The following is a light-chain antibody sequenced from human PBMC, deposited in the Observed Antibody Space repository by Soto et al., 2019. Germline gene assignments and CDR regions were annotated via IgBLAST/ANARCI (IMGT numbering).Light chain of an antibody. V-gene: IGKV3-15*01. CDR3: QQYNDWPLT. CDR1: QSVSSN. Sequence: EIVMTQSPATLSVSPGERVTLSCRARQSVSSNLAWYQQKLGQAPRLLIYGASTRATGIPDRFSGSGSGTEFTLTISSLQSEDFTVYYCQQYNDWPLTFGGGTKVDIK. CDR2: GAS. J-gene: IGKJ4*01.